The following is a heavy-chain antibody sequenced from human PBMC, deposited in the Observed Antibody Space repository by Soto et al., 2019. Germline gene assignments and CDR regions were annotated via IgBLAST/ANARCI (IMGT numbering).Heavy chain of an antibody. V-gene: IGHV6-1*01. CDR2: TYYRSKWYY. D-gene: IGHD1-26*01. CDR1: GDRVSSNSAG. Sequence: SPTLSLPCAITGDRVSSNSAGWSWVRQSPSRGLEWLGRTYYRSKWYYEYAVSVRGRITINPDTSKNQYSLQLNSVTPEDTAVYFCARGEQYSGRIFDYWGQGTLVTVSS. J-gene: IGHJ4*01. CDR3: ARGEQYSGRIFDY.